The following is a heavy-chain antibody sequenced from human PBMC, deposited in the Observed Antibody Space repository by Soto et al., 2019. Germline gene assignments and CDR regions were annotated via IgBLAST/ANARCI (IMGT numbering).Heavy chain of an antibody. J-gene: IGHJ4*02. CDR2: ISATGGST. CDR1: GCSFSNYA. Sequence: SGGFLRLSCVVSGCSFSNYAMSWVRQAPGKGLEWVSGISATGGSTYYADSVKGRFTISRDNSKNTLYVQMNSLRAEDTAVYYCAKTFGCGYDHDYWGQGTLVTVSS. D-gene: IGHD3-16*01. CDR3: AKTFGCGYDHDY. V-gene: IGHV3-23*01.